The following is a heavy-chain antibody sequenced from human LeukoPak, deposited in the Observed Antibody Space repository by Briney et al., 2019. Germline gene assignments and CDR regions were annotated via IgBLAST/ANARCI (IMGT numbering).Heavy chain of an antibody. J-gene: IGHJ4*02. V-gene: IGHV3-23*01. CDR3: AKDTSVFRIWSIWGYFDQ. Sequence: AGGSLRLSCAASGFTFNSYAMSWVRQAPGKGLEWVSVISTSGGTTYYADSVKGRFTISRDNSKNTLYLQMNSLRAEDTAVYYCAKDTSVFRIWSIWGYFDQWGQGTLVTVSS. D-gene: IGHD7-27*01. CDR2: ISTSGGTT. CDR1: GFTFNSYA.